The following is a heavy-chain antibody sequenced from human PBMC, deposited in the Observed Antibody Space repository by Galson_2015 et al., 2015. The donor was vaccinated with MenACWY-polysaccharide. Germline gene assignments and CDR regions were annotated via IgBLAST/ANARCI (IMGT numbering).Heavy chain of an antibody. Sequence: SLRLSCAASGFTFSSYSMNWVRQAPGKGLEWVSYISSSSSTIYYADSVKGRFTISRDNAKNSLYLQMNSLRAEDTAVYYCARDLRVSSGPYWGQGTLVTVSS. CDR1: GFTFSSYS. CDR2: ISSSSSTI. D-gene: IGHD6-19*01. V-gene: IGHV3-48*01. CDR3: ARDLRVSSGPY. J-gene: IGHJ4*02.